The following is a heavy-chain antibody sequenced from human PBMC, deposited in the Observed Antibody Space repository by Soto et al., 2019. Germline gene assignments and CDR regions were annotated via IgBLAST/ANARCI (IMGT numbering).Heavy chain of an antibody. J-gene: IGHJ5*02. CDR2: INSDGSST. D-gene: IGHD3-22*01. Sequence: GGSLRLSCAASGFTFSSYWMHWVRQAPGKGLVWVSRINSDGSSTSYADSVKGRFTISRDNAKNTLYLQMNSLRAEDTAVYYCARSSYYYDSSGSLGFDPWGQGTLVTVSS. CDR3: ARSSYYYDSSGSLGFDP. CDR1: GFTFSSYW. V-gene: IGHV3-74*01.